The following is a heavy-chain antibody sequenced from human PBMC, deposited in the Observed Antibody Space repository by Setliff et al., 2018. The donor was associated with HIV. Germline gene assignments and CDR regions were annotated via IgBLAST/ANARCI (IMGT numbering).Heavy chain of an antibody. D-gene: IGHD1-7*01. CDR1: GFSFDDYG. J-gene: IGHJ4*02. Sequence: GESLKISCAASGFSFDDYGMSWVRQAPGKGLEWVAGINWNGGSTSYADSVKGRFTIFRDNAQNTLYLQMNSLRGEDTAVYYCAGVPTGTTSAFDYWGQGTLVTVSS. V-gene: IGHV3-20*04. CDR2: INWNGGST. CDR3: AGVPTGTTSAFDY.